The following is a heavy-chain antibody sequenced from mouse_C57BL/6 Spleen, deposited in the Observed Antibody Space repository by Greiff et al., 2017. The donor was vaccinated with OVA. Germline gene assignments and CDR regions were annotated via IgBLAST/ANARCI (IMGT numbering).Heavy chain of an antibody. J-gene: IGHJ1*03. V-gene: IGHV1-82*01. CDR1: GYAFRSSW. Sequence: VQLQQSGPELVKPGASVKISCKASGYAFRSSWMNWVKQRPGTGLEWIGRIYPGDGDTNYNGKFKGKATLTAEESSSTAYMQLSSLTSEDSAVYFCARDRDPWYFDVWGTGTTVTVSS. D-gene: IGHD3-1*01. CDR3: ARDRDPWYFDV. CDR2: IYPGDGDT.